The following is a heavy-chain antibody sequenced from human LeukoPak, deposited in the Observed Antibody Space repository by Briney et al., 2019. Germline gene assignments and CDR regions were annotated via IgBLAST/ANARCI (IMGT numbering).Heavy chain of an antibody. Sequence: KPSETLSLTCTVSGGSISSYYWSWIRQPPGKGLEWIGYIYYSGSTNYNPSLKSRVTISVDTSKNQFSLKLSSVTAADTAVYYCARGGYFGSRKAFDYWGQGTLVTVSS. CDR2: IYYSGST. V-gene: IGHV4-59*01. J-gene: IGHJ4*02. D-gene: IGHD3-22*01. CDR1: GGSISSYY. CDR3: ARGGYFGSRKAFDY.